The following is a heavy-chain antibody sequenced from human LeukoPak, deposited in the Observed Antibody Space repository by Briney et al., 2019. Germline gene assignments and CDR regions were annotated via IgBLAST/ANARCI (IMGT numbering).Heavy chain of an antibody. CDR3: AGGQSGYYDSSGYYGSRNYYYYYYMDV. V-gene: IGHV4-34*01. J-gene: IGHJ6*03. CDR2: INHSGST. Sequence: SETLSLTCAVYGGSFSGYYWSWIRQPPGKGLEWIGEINHSGSTNYNPSLKSRVTISVDTSKNQFSPKLSSVTAADTAVYYCAGGQSGYYDSSGYYGSRNYYYYYYMDVWGKGTTVTVSS. D-gene: IGHD3-22*01. CDR1: GGSFSGYY.